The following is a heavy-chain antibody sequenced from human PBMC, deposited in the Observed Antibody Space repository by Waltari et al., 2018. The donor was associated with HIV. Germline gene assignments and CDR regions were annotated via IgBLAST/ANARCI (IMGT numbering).Heavy chain of an antibody. Sequence: DVQLVESGGGLVKPGGSLRLACAGSGFSFTYYSMHWVRQAPGKGLEWVSAISRDSRYIYYADSVKGRFTISIDNARNSLFLQMNSLRADDTAVYYCVRGGEGTYGDYWGQGTLVTVSS. D-gene: IGHD3-16*01. CDR1: GFSFTYYS. V-gene: IGHV3-21*01. CDR3: VRGGEGTYGDY. J-gene: IGHJ4*02. CDR2: ISRDSRYI.